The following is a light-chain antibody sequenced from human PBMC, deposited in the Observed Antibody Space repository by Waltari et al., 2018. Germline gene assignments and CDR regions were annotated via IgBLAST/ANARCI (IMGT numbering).Light chain of an antibody. CDR3: QQYHNYPF. V-gene: IGKV1-8*01. Sequence: AIRITQSPSSLSASTGDRVTITFRASQGISSYLAWYQQKPGKAPKLLIYGASTLQSGVPSRFSGSGSGTDFTLTISCLQSEDFATYYCQQYHNYPFFGGGTRVEIK. J-gene: IGKJ4*01. CDR1: QGISSY. CDR2: GAS.